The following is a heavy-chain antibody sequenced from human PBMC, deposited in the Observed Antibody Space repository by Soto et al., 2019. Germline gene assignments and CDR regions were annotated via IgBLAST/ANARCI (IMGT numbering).Heavy chain of an antibody. CDR3: ARSQRGRTAFTFDY. V-gene: IGHV4-61*01. D-gene: IGHD3-16*01. Sequence: QVQLQESGPGLVKPSETLSLTCAVSGDSVSNDNYYWSWIRQPPGKGLEWLGYIYYSGTTNYNSSLKSRLSLSVDMSKNQFSLKLASVTAADTAVYFCARSQRGRTAFTFDYWGQGALVTVSS. CDR2: IYYSGTT. J-gene: IGHJ4*02. CDR1: GDSVSNDNYY.